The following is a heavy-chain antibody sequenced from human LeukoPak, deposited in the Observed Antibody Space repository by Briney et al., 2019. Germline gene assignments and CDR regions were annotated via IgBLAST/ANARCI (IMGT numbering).Heavy chain of an antibody. CDR2: IYYSGST. D-gene: IGHD3-9*01. Sequence: SETLSLTCTVSGGSISSYYWSRIRQPPGKGLEWIGYIYYSGSTNYNPSLKSRVTISVDTSKNQFSLKLSSVTAADTAVYYCARSPSYYDILTGYYPAYYGMDVWGQGTTVTVSS. CDR3: ARSPSYYDILTGYYPAYYGMDV. CDR1: GGSISSYY. V-gene: IGHV4-59*01. J-gene: IGHJ6*02.